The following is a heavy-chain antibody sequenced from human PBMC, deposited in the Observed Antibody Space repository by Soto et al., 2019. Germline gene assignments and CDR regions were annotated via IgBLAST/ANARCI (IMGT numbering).Heavy chain of an antibody. V-gene: IGHV1-2*04. J-gene: IGHJ6*02. CDR3: ARETAIAVAGNYYYGMDV. CDR1: GYTFTGYY. Sequence: QVQLVQSGAEVKKPGASVKVSCKASGYTFTGYYMHWVRQAPGQGLAWMGWINPNSGGTNYAQKFQGWVTMTRDTSISTAYMELSRLRSDDTAVYYCARETAIAVAGNYYYGMDVWGQGTTVTVSS. D-gene: IGHD6-19*01. CDR2: INPNSGGT.